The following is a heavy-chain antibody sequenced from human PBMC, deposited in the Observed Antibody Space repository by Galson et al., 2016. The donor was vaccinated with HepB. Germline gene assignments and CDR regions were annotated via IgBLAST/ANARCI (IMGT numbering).Heavy chain of an antibody. CDR1: GGSISSDTW. CDR3: AGGKLPTGWGY. Sequence: ETLSLTCAVSGGSISSDTWWSWVRQPPGKGLEWIGEIYRSGTANYNPSHKSRFVISLDKSKNQFSLTVNSVTAADTAVYYCAGGKLPTGWGYWGQGTLVIVSS. D-gene: IGHD4-23*01. J-gene: IGHJ4*02. CDR2: IYRSGTA. V-gene: IGHV4-4*02.